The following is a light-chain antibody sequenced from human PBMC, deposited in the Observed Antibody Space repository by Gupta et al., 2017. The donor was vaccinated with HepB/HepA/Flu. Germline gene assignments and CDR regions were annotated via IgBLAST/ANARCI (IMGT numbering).Light chain of an antibody. V-gene: IGKV3-15*01. Sequence: EIVMTQSPATLSVSPGEGATLSCRASQSISTNLAWYQQKPGQAPRLLIYGSFTRATGIPARFSGSGSGTXFTLTIXSLQSEDFAVYFCQQYNKWPLTFGXGTKVEIK. CDR3: QQYNKWPLT. CDR2: GSF. J-gene: IGKJ4*01. CDR1: QSISTN.